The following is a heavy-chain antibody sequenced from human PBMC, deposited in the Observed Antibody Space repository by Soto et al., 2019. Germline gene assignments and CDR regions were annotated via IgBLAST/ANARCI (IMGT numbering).Heavy chain of an antibody. CDR3: ARGGSHFDS. V-gene: IGHV3-64*01. D-gene: IGHD2-15*01. CDR2: IVGNGGST. CDR1: GFTFSSYA. J-gene: IGHJ4*02. Sequence: EVQLVESGGGLVQPGGSLRLSCAASGFTFSSYAMHWVRQAPGKGLEYVSAIVGNGGSTYYANSVKGRFTISRDNSKNTLYLQMGSLRAEDMAVYYCARGGSHFDSWGQGTLVTVSS.